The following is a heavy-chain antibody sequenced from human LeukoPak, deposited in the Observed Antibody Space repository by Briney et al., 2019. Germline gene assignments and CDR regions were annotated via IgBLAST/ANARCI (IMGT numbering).Heavy chain of an antibody. Sequence: GGSLRLSCAASGFIFSSYEMNWVRQAPGKGLEWVAVISYDGSNKYYADSVKGRFTISRDNSKNTLYLQMNSLRAEDTAVYYCAKDPTRYDSSGYQYFQHWGQGTLVTVSS. CDR2: ISYDGSNK. V-gene: IGHV3-30*18. CDR1: GFIFSSYE. D-gene: IGHD3-22*01. CDR3: AKDPTRYDSSGYQYFQH. J-gene: IGHJ1*01.